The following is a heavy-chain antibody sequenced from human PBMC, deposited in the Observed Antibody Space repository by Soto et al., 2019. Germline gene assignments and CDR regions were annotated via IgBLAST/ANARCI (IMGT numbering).Heavy chain of an antibody. CDR2: TYYRSKWYN. CDR1: GDSVSSNSAA. D-gene: IGHD6-25*01. CDR3: ARSGWGFFSVVYAFDI. Sequence: SQTLSLTCAISGDSVSSNSAAWNWIRQSPSRGLEWLGRTYYRSKWYNDYAVSVKSRVTINRDTSKNQFSLQLNSVTPEDTAVYYRARSGWGFFSVVYAFDIWGQGTMVTVSS. V-gene: IGHV6-1*01. J-gene: IGHJ3*02.